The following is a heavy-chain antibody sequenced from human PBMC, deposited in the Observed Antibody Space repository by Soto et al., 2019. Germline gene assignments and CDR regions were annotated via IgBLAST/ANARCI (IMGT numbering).Heavy chain of an antibody. CDR1: GYTFTSYG. Sequence: ASVKVSCKASGYTFTSYGISWVRQAPGQGLEWMGWISAYNGNTNYAQKLQGRVTMTTDTSTSTAYMELRSLRSDDTAVYYCARESHILEGRGHPTWYFDLWGRGTSVPVSA. V-gene: IGHV1-18*01. J-gene: IGHJ2*01. D-gene: IGHD3-9*01. CDR2: ISAYNGNT. CDR3: ARESHILEGRGHPTWYFDL.